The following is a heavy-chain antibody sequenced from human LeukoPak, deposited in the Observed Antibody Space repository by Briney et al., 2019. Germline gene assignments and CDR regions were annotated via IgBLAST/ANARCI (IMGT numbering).Heavy chain of an antibody. V-gene: IGHV4-34*01. J-gene: IGHJ4*02. CDR3: ARGSEGWAQWLVQGAY. Sequence: SETLSLTCAVYGGSFSGYYWSWIRPPPGKGLEWIGEINHSGSTNYNPSLKSRVTISVDTSKNQFSLKLSSVTAADTAVYYCARGSEGWAQWLVQGAYLGQGTLVTVSS. CDR2: INHSGST. D-gene: IGHD6-19*01. CDR1: GGSFSGYY.